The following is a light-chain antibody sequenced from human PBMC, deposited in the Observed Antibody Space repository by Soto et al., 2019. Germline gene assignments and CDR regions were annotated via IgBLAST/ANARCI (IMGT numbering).Light chain of an antibody. V-gene: IGLV1-40*01. CDR2: GNS. J-gene: IGLJ2*01. CDR1: SSNIGAGYD. Sequence: HSVLTQPPSVSGAPGQRVTISCTGSSSNIGAGYDVHWYQQLPGTAPKLLIYGNSNRPSGVPDRFSGSKSGTSASLAITGLQAKDEADYYCQSYDSSLSGCVVFGGGTKLTVL. CDR3: QSYDSSLSGCVV.